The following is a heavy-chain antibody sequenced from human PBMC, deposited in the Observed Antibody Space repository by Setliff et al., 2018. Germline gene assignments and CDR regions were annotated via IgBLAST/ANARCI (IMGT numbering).Heavy chain of an antibody. CDR1: GLSYTNDW. Sequence: GGSLRLSCTASGLSYTNDWVSWVRQAPGQGLEWVSSIIGSGISTYYADSVQGRFTISRDNHKNTLYLQMNSLRVEDTAIYYCAKSPHDFWSGRVFFDYWGQGILVTVSS. J-gene: IGHJ4*01. D-gene: IGHD3-3*01. V-gene: IGHV3-23*01. CDR3: AKSPHDFWSGRVFFDY. CDR2: IIGSGIST.